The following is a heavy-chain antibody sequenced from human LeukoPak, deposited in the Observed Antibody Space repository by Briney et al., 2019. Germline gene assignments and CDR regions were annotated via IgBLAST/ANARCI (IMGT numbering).Heavy chain of an antibody. Sequence: ASVEVSCKASGYTFTSYYMHWVRQAPGQGLEWMGIINPSGGSTSYAQKFQGRVTMTRDTSTSTVYMELSSLRSEDTAVYYCARADSSPYYFDYWGQGTLVTVSS. J-gene: IGHJ4*02. CDR1: GYTFTSYY. CDR3: ARADSSPYYFDY. V-gene: IGHV1-46*01. D-gene: IGHD2-2*01. CDR2: INPSGGST.